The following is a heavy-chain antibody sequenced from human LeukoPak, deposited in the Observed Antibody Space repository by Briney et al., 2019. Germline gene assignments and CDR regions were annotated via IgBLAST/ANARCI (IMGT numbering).Heavy chain of an antibody. Sequence: GGSRRLSCAASGRTISSYVMSWGCQAQGPGLERVSSMSGSGDSTYYADSVKSRFTISRDNSKNTLYLQMNSLRAEDTPVYFCANPPYGDPTGGIFDYWGQGTLVTVSS. D-gene: IGHD4-17*01. J-gene: IGHJ4*02. CDR2: MSGSGDST. CDR3: ANPPYGDPTGGIFDY. V-gene: IGHV3-23*01. CDR1: GRTISSYV.